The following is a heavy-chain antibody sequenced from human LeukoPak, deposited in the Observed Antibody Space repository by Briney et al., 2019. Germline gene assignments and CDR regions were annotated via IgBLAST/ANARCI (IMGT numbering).Heavy chain of an antibody. CDR2: IIPIFGTA. CDR1: GGTFSSYA. V-gene: IGHV1-69*05. CDR3: ARATYYYDSSGYFRGVRWFDP. D-gene: IGHD3-22*01. Sequence: SVKVSCKASGGTFSSYAISWVRQAPGQGLEWMGGIIPIFGTANYAQKFQGRATITTDESTSTAYMELSSLRSEDTAVYYCARATYYYDSSGYFRGVRWFDPWGQGTLVTVSS. J-gene: IGHJ5*02.